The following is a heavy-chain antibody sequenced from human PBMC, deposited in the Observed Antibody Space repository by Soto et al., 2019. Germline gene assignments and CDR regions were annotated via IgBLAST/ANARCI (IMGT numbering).Heavy chain of an antibody. Sequence: SETLSLTCTVSVGSISSGGYYWSWIRQHPGKGLEWIGYIYYSGSTYYNPSLKSRVTISVDTSKNQFSLKLSSVTAADTAVYYCARVRGYYDILTGSPYYFDYWGQGTLVTVSS. CDR1: VGSISSGGYY. CDR2: IYYSGST. D-gene: IGHD3-9*01. J-gene: IGHJ4*02. CDR3: ARVRGYYDILTGSPYYFDY. V-gene: IGHV4-31*03.